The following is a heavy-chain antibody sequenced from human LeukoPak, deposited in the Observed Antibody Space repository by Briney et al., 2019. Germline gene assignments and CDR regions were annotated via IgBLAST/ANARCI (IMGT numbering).Heavy chain of an antibody. D-gene: IGHD3-10*01. CDR1: GFTFSRYG. CDR3: AKAHYSGSGRYYDGLDYHYFGMDV. J-gene: IGHJ6*02. Sequence: QPGGSLRLSCAASGFTFSRYGMHWVRQAPGKGLEWVAVISYDGSDKDYAVSLKGRFAISRDNSHHTLVLQLHNVRPDGTAVYYCAKAHYSGSGRYYDGLDYHYFGMDVWGQGTTVTV. V-gene: IGHV3-30*05. CDR2: ISYDGSDK.